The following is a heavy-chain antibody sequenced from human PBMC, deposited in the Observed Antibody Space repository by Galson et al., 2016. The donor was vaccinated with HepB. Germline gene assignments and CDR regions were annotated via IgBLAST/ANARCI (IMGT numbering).Heavy chain of an antibody. CDR3: ARAPKGGGYGLDV. D-gene: IGHD3-16*01. CDR2: IATTGDT. Sequence: SLRLSCAASGFNFSLYDMHWVRQVTGKGLEWVSAIATTGDTYYPGSVKGRFTISRENAKNSMFLQMNSLRVGDTAVYNCARAPKGGGYGLDVWGKGTTVTVSS. V-gene: IGHV3-13*04. CDR1: GFNFSLYD. J-gene: IGHJ6*04.